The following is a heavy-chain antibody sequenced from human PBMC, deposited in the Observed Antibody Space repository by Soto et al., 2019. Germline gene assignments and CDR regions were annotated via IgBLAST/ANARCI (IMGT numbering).Heavy chain of an antibody. CDR2: ISGSGGST. Sequence: QSGGSLRLSCAASEFTFSTYAMSWVRQAPGKGLEWVSAISGSGGSTYYADSVKGRFTISRDNSKNTLYLQMNSLRAEDTAVYYCAKLSGSYGGGYFDYWGQGTLVTVSS. D-gene: IGHD1-26*01. V-gene: IGHV3-23*01. CDR3: AKLSGSYGGGYFDY. CDR1: EFTFSTYA. J-gene: IGHJ4*02.